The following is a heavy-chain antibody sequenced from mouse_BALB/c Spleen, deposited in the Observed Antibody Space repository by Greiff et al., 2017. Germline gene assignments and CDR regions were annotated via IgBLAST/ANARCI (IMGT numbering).Heavy chain of an antibody. Sequence: EVMLVESGGGLVQPGGSLRLSCATSGFTFTDYYMSWVRQPPGKALEWLGFIRNKANGYTTEYSASVKGRFTISRDNSQSILYLQMNTLRAEDSATYYCARAKNYYAMDYWGQGTSVTVSS. CDR2: IRNKANGYTT. V-gene: IGHV7-3*02. J-gene: IGHJ4*01. CDR3: ARAKNYYAMDY. CDR1: GFTFTDYY.